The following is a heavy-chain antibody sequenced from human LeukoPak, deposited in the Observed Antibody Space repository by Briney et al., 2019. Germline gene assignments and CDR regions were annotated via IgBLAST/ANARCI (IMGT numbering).Heavy chain of an antibody. CDR3: AKNWGSSGWFPPY. V-gene: IGHV4-34*01. CDR2: INDSGGT. D-gene: IGHD6-19*01. J-gene: IGHJ4*02. CDR1: GASFSGFY. Sequence: PSETLSLTCDVTGASFSGFYWSWIRQPPGKGLEWIGEINDSGGTNYNPSLQSRVSVSVDRSNTRFSLKVRSVTAADTAVYYCAKNWGSSGWFPPYWGQGTLVTVSS.